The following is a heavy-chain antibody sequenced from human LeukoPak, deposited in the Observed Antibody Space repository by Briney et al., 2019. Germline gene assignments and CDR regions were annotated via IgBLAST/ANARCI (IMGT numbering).Heavy chain of an antibody. Sequence: PGGSLRLSCAASGFTVSSNYMSWVRQAPGKGLEWVSVICSGGSTYYADSVKGRFTISRDNSKNTPYLQMNSLRAEDTAVYYCARDPNAYGDYYYYGMDVWGQGTTVTVSS. D-gene: IGHD4-17*01. V-gene: IGHV3-66*02. CDR1: GFTVSSNY. CDR3: ARDPNAYGDYYYYGMDV. J-gene: IGHJ6*02. CDR2: ICSGGST.